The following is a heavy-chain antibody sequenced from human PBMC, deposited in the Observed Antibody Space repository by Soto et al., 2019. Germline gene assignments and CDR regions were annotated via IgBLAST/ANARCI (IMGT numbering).Heavy chain of an antibody. D-gene: IGHD4-17*01. CDR3: ARDHGDYGDYSVDY. Sequence: QVQLVESGGGVVQPGRSLRLSCAASGFTFSSYAMHWVRQAPGKGLEWVAVISYDGSNKYYADSVKGRFTISRDNSKNTLYLQMISLRAEDTAVDYCARDHGDYGDYSVDYWGQGTLVTVSS. CDR2: ISYDGSNK. J-gene: IGHJ4*02. CDR1: GFTFSSYA. V-gene: IGHV3-30-3*01.